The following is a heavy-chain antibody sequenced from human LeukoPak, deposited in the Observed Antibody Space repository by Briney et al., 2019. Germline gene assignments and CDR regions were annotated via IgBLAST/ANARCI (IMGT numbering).Heavy chain of an antibody. V-gene: IGHV4-61*01. CDR3: ARAQGFDWFP. J-gene: IGHJ5*02. Sequence: SETLSLTCTVSGYSISSGYYWGWIRQPPGKGLEWIGYIYYSGSTNYNPSLKSRVTISVDTSKNQFSLKLSSVTAADTAVYYCARAQGFDWFPWGQGTLVTVSS. CDR1: GYSISSGYY. D-gene: IGHD3-9*01. CDR2: IYYSGST.